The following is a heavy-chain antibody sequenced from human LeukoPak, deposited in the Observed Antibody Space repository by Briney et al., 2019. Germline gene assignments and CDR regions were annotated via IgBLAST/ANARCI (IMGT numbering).Heavy chain of an antibody. CDR3: ARKKLVARGYFDY. Sequence: PSETLSFTCTVSGGSISSSGYYWDWIRQPPGKGLEWIGSINQSGKTYYEPSLKSRVTISVDTSKTQFSLELRTVTAADTAVYYCARKKLVARGYFDYWGQGALVTVSS. D-gene: IGHD1-1*01. V-gene: IGHV4-39*01. CDR1: GGSISSSGYY. J-gene: IGHJ4*02. CDR2: INQSGKT.